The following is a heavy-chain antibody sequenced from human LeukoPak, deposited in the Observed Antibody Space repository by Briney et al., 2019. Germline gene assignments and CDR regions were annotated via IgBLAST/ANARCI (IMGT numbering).Heavy chain of an antibody. V-gene: IGHV3-30*03. J-gene: IGHJ4*02. Sequence: PGRSLRLSCAASGFTFSSYGMHWARQAPGKGLEWVAVISYDGSDKYYADSVKGRFTISRDNAKNSLYLQMNSLRAEDTAVYYCARGEVVIDYWGQGTLVTVSS. CDR2: ISYDGSDK. D-gene: IGHD3-22*01. CDR1: GFTFSSYG. CDR3: ARGEVVIDY.